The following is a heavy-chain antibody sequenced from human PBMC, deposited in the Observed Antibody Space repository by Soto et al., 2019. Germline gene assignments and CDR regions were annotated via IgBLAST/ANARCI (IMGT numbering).Heavy chain of an antibody. V-gene: IGHV3-23*01. J-gene: IGHJ6*02. D-gene: IGHD2-2*02. CDR3: AKLGQCSTTSCYRYNGLDV. Sequence: SGGSLRLSCAASGFPFSNSGMSWVRQAPGKGLEWVSGISGSGGSTYYADSVKGRFTISRDNSKNTLYLQMNSLRAEDTALFYCAKLGQCSTTSCYRYNGLDVWGQGTTVTVSS. CDR2: ISGSGGST. CDR1: GFPFSNSG.